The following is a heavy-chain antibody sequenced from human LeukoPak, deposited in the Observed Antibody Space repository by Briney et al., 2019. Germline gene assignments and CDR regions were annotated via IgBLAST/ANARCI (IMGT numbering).Heavy chain of an antibody. CDR3: AKDLNIVVVPAAIPTHGPGDGMDV. CDR1: GLTFSSYG. D-gene: IGHD2-2*01. V-gene: IGHV3-30*18. J-gene: IGHJ6*02. CDR2: ISYDGSNK. Sequence: PGGSLRLSCAASGLTFSSYGMHWVRQAPGKGLEWVAVISYDGSNKYYADSVKGRFTISRDNSKNTLYLQMNSLRAEDTAVYYCAKDLNIVVVPAAIPTHGPGDGMDVWGQGTTVTVSS.